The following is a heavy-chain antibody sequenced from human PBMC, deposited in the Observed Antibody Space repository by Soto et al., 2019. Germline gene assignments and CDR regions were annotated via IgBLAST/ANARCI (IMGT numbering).Heavy chain of an antibody. D-gene: IGHD5-18*01. CDR2: IYYSGST. J-gene: IGHJ4*02. CDR1: GGSISSSSYY. CDR3: ARHRNTAMVTDFDY. V-gene: IGHV4-39*01. Sequence: QLQLQESGPGLVKPSETLSLTCTVSGGSISSSSYYWGWIRQPPGKGLEWIGSIYYSGSTYYNPSLKSRVPISGDTSKNQFSRKLSSVTAADTAVYYCARHRNTAMVTDFDYWGQGTLVTVSS.